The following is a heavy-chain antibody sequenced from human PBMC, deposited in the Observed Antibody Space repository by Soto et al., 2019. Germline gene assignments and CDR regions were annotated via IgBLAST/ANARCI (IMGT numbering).Heavy chain of an antibody. V-gene: IGHV4-30-2*01. CDR3: ARGEVVAPVVKVVPANGYYFDY. CDR2: IYHSGST. Sequence: SETLSLTCAVAGGSISSGGYSWSWIRQPPGKGLEWIGYIYHSGSTYYNPSLKSRVTILVDRSKNQFSLKLSSVTAADTAVYYCARGEVVAPVVKVVPANGYYFDYWGQGTLVTVSS. J-gene: IGHJ4*02. D-gene: IGHD2-2*01. CDR1: GGSISSGGYS.